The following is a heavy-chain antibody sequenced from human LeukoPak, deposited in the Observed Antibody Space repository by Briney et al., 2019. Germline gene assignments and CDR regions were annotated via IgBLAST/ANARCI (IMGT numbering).Heavy chain of an antibody. CDR2: IYHSGST. V-gene: IGHV4-30-2*01. D-gene: IGHD2-15*01. J-gene: IGHJ5*02. CDR3: ARLGYCSGGSCYSYWFDP. CDR1: GGSISSGGYS. Sequence: SETLSLTCAVSGGSISSGGYSWSWIRQPPGKGLEWIGYIYHSGSTYYNPSLKSRVTISVDRSKNQFSPKLSSVTAADTAVYYCARLGYCSGGSCYSYWFDPWGQGTLVTVSS.